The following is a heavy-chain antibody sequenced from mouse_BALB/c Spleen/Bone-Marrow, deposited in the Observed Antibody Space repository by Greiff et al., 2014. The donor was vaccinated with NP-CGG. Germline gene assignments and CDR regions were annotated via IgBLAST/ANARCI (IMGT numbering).Heavy chain of an antibody. V-gene: IGHV14-3*02. CDR2: IDPANGNT. CDR3: AEITTAAYYVIDY. J-gene: IGHJ4*01. Sequence: EVQLQQSGAELVKPGASVKLSCTASGFNIEDTYMHWVKQRPEQGLERIGRIDPANGNTKYDPKFQGKATITADTSSNTAYLQLSSLTSEDTAVYYCAEITTAAYYVIDYWGQGTSVTVSA. D-gene: IGHD1-2*01. CDR1: GFNIEDTY.